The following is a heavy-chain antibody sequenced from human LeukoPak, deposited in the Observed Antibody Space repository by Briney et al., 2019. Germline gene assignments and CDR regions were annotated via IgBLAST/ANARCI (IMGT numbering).Heavy chain of an antibody. CDR3: ARVGQQQRDGYNYKY. J-gene: IGHJ4*02. CDR2: INPNSSGT. CDR1: GYTFTGYH. Sequence: ASVKVSCKASGYTFTGYHIHWVRQAPGQGLEWMGWINPNSSGTHYAQKFQGRVTMTRDTSISTAYMELSRLKSDDTAVYYCARVGQQQRDGYNYKYWGQGTLVTVSS. V-gene: IGHV1-2*02. D-gene: IGHD5-24*01.